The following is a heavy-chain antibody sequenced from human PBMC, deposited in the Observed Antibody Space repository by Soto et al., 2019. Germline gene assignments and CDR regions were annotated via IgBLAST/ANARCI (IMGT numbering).Heavy chain of an antibody. D-gene: IGHD2-15*01. CDR2: ISGSGGST. CDR3: AKGSLVVVVAVQVNWFDP. CDR1: GFTFSSYA. J-gene: IGHJ5*02. V-gene: IGHV3-23*01. Sequence: PGGSLRLSCAASGFTFSSYAMSWVRQAPGKGLEWVSAISGSGGSTYYADSVKGRFTISRDNSKNTLYLQMNSLRAEDTAVYYCAKGSLVVVVAVQVNWFDPWGQGTLVTVS.